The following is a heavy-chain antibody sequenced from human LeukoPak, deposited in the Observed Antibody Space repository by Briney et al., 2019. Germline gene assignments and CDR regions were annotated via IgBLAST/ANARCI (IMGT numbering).Heavy chain of an antibody. CDR1: SGSISSGAYS. V-gene: IGHV4-30-2*01. Sequence: SQTLSLTCTVSSGSISSGAYSWTWLRQPPGKGLEWIGYIYYRGSTYYNPSLHSRVTISADTSKNQFSLELDSVTAADTAVYYCARGWSPASSGREIWGQGILVTVSS. CDR2: IYYRGST. CDR3: ARGWSPASSGREI. D-gene: IGHD2-15*01. J-gene: IGHJ4*02.